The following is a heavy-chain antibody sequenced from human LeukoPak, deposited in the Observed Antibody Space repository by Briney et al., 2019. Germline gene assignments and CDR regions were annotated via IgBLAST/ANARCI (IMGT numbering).Heavy chain of an antibody. CDR3: ARAQCSSTSCWFDY. Sequence: GGSLRLSCAASGFTFSSYSMNWVRQAPGKGLEWVSSISSSSSYIYYADSVKGRFTISRDNAKNSLYLQMNSLRADDTAVYYCARAQCSSTSCWFDYWGQGTLVTVSS. J-gene: IGHJ4*02. D-gene: IGHD2-2*01. CDR1: GFTFSSYS. CDR2: ISSSSSYI. V-gene: IGHV3-21*01.